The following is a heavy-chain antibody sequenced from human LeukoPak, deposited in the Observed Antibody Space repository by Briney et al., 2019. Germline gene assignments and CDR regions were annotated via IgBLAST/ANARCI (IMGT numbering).Heavy chain of an antibody. D-gene: IGHD6-19*01. Sequence: ASVKVSCKVSGYTLTELSMHWVRQAPGKGLEWMGGFGPEDGETIYAQKFQGRVTMTEDTSTDTAYMELSSLRSEDTAVYYCATDPIAVAGTRVYYYGMDVWGQGTTVTVSS. V-gene: IGHV1-24*01. J-gene: IGHJ6*02. CDR3: ATDPIAVAGTRVYYYGMDV. CDR2: FGPEDGET. CDR1: GYTLTELS.